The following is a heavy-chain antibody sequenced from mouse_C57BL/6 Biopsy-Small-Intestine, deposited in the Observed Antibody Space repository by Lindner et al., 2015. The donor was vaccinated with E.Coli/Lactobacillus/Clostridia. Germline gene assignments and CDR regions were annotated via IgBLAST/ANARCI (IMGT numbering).Heavy chain of an antibody. Sequence: VQLQESGEDLVKPGGSLKLSCAASGFTFSNYGMSWVRQTPDKRLEWVATISSGGSYTFYPDSMKGRFTISRDNAKNTLYLQMNSLKSEDTAMYYCTREGLGAMDYWGQGTSVTVSS. CDR2: ISSGGSYT. CDR1: GFTFSNYG. V-gene: IGHV5-6*01. J-gene: IGHJ4*01. D-gene: IGHD4-1*01. CDR3: TREGLGAMDY.